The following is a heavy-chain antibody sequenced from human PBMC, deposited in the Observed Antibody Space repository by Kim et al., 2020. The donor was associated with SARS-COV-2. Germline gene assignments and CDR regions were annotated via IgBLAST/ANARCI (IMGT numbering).Heavy chain of an antibody. V-gene: IGHV3-23*01. CDR1: GFTFSNYA. CDR2: IAGGGGST. J-gene: IGHJ4*01. Sequence: GGSLRLSCAVSGFTFSNYAMSWFRQAPGKGLEWVSAIAGGGGSTFYADSVGGRFTISRDNSRNTLYLQLNSLTVEDTAVYHCARVRSGPNVGRDSFGYWG. CDR3: ARVRSGPNVGRDSFGY. D-gene: IGHD3-3*01.